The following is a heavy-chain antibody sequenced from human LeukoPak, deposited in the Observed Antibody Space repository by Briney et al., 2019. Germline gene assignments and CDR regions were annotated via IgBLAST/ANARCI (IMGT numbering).Heavy chain of an antibody. J-gene: IGHJ4*02. D-gene: IGHD4-17*01. CDR3: ARDSYQYGDNVRYFDY. CDR1: GGSISSYY. V-gene: IGHV4-4*07. Sequence: SETLSLTCTVSGGSISSYYWSWIRQPAGKGLEWIGRFQSSGSTNYHPSLKSRVTMSVDTSKNQFSLKLTSVTAADTAVYYCARDSYQYGDNVRYFDYWGQGTLVTVSS. CDR2: FQSSGST.